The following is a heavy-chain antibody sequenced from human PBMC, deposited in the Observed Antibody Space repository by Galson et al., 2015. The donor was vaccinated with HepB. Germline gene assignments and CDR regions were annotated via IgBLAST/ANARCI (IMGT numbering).Heavy chain of an antibody. CDR2: ISGSSSFI. V-gene: IGHV3-21*01. CDR1: GFTFRTYT. D-gene: IGHD3-22*01. J-gene: IGHJ6*02. CDR3: AREGYSYGIDV. Sequence: SLRLSCAASGFTFRTYTMNWVRQAPGKGLEWVSSISGSSSFIYYADSVRGRFTISRDNAKNSLYLQMKSLRAEDTAVYYCAREGYSYGIDVWGQGTKVTVSS.